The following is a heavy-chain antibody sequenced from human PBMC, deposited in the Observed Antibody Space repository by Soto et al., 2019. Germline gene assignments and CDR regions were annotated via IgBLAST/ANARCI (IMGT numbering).Heavy chain of an antibody. Sequence: QVQLVESGGGVVQPGRSLRLSCAASGFTFSSYGMHWVRQAPGKGLEWVAVISYDGSNKYYADSVKGRFTISRDNSKNTLYVHMHSPGAEDTAAYYCAKVGYVWWSYRKGWFDPCGQGTLVTVSS. J-gene: IGHJ5*02. D-gene: IGHD3-16*02. CDR3: AKVGYVWWSYRKGWFDP. V-gene: IGHV3-30*18. CDR1: GFTFSSYG. CDR2: ISYDGSNK.